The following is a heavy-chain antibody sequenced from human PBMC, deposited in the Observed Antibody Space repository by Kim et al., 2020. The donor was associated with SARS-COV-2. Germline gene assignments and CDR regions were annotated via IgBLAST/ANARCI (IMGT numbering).Heavy chain of an antibody. D-gene: IGHD1-26*01. J-gene: IGHJ4*02. V-gene: IGHV3-21*01. CDR2: ISSSGSNI. Sequence: GGSLRLACAASGFTFSSYNMNWVRQAPGKGLEWVSSISSSGSNIYYADSVKGRFTISRDNAKNSLYLQMNSLIAEDTAVYYCARGALGRTSGSYWGQGT. CDR3: ARGALGRTSGSY. CDR1: GFTFSSYN.